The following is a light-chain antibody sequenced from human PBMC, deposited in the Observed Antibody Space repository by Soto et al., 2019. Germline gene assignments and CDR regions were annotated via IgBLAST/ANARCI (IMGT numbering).Light chain of an antibody. J-gene: IGKJ2*01. CDR3: QHYNNWPQT. CDR1: QSGNND. Sequence: EIVMTQSPATLSVSPGERVTLSCRASQSGNNDLVWYQQKPGQAPRPLIYDASTRAAGIPVRFRGSGSCTDFTLTIISLQSEDLAVYYCQHYNNWPQTFGQGTKLEIE. V-gene: IGKV3-15*01. CDR2: DAS.